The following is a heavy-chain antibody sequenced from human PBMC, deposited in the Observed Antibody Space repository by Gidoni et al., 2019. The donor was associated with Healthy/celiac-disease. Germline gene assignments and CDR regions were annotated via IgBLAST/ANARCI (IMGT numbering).Heavy chain of an antibody. J-gene: IGHJ4*02. Sequence: RFTISRDDSKSIAYLQMNSMKTEDTAVYYCTRGDDCGSGVFDYWGQGTLVTVSS. V-gene: IGHV3-49*02. CDR3: TRGDDCGSGVFDY. D-gene: IGHD3-3*01.